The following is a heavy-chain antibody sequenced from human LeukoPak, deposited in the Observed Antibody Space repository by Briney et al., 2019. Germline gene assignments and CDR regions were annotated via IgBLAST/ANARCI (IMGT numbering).Heavy chain of an antibody. CDR2: INYAGTT. D-gene: IGHD2-15*01. J-gene: IGHJ5*02. Sequence: SETLSLTCIVSGGSISDSSYYWGWIRQPPGKGLEYIGSINYAGTTYFSPFLKSRVTISVDTSRNQFSLRLSSVTAADTAVYFCARASITYCSGGSCFSSRFDPWGQGSLVTVSS. V-gene: IGHV4-39*01. CDR1: GGSISDSSYY. CDR3: ARASITYCSGGSCFSSRFDP.